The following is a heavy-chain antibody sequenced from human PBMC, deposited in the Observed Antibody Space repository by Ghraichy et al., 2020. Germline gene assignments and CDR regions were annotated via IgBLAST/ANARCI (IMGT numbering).Heavy chain of an antibody. V-gene: IGHV3-23*01. CDR1: GFTFSSYA. J-gene: IGHJ5*02. CDR3: AKGAHYYDSSSHTPWFDP. CDR2: LSRSDDYS. D-gene: IGHD3-22*01. Sequence: GESLNISCAASGFTFSSYAMTWVRQAPGKGLEWVSALSRSDDYSYYADSVKGRFTISRDNSKNTLFLQMNSLRAEDTAVYYCAKGAHYYDSSSHTPWFDPWGQGTLVTVSS.